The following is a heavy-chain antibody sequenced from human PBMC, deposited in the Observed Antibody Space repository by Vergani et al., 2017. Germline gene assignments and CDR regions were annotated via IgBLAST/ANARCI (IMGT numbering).Heavy chain of an antibody. J-gene: IGHJ4*02. D-gene: IGHD3-10*01. Sequence: EVQLVESGGGLVQPGRSLRLSCAASGFTFDDYAMHWVRQAPGKGLEWVSGISWNSGSIGYADSVKGRFTISRDNAKNSLYLQMNSLRAEDTAVYYCAILWFGELPFYWGQGTLVTVSS. V-gene: IGHV3-9*01. CDR3: AILWFGELPFY. CDR1: GFTFDDYA. CDR2: ISWNSGSI.